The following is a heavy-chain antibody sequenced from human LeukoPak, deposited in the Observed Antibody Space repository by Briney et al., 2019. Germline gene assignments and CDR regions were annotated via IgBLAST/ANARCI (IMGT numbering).Heavy chain of an antibody. CDR3: ARRPIVGSTGFYFDP. V-gene: IGHV4-39*01. CDR1: GGSISTTTNS. D-gene: IGHD1-26*01. Sequence: PSETLSLTCNVSGGSISTTTNSWGWAWLRQRPTKGLEWIGSIYYGVSPYYTSSLKSRVTISVDTSKNQFSLKLASLTAADTAVYYCARRPIVGSTGFYFDPWGPGTLVTVSS. J-gene: IGHJ5*02. CDR2: IYYGVSP.